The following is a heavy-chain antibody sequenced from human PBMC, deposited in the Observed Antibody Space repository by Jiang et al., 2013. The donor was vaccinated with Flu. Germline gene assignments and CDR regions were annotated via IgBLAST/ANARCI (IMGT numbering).Heavy chain of an antibody. Sequence: SLTCTVSGGSVSSGSYYWSWIRQPPGKGLEWIGYIYYSGSTNYNPSLKSRVTISVDTSKNQFSLKLSSVTAADTAVYYCAREGGYDYGDDDRDYWGQGTLVTVSS. D-gene: IGHD4-17*01. CDR3: AREGGYDYGDDDRDY. CDR1: GGSVSSGSYY. J-gene: IGHJ4*02. CDR2: IYYSGST. V-gene: IGHV4-61*01.